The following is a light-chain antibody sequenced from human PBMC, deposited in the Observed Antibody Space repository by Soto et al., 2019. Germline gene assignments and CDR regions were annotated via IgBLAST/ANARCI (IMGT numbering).Light chain of an antibody. Sequence: QPVLTQSSSASASLGSSVKLTCTLSSGHSSYIIAWHQQQPGKAPRYLMKLEGSGSYNKGSGVPDRFSGSSSGADRYLTISSLQSEDEADYYCETGDSTRVFGGGTKLTVL. J-gene: IGLJ3*02. CDR1: SGHSSYI. CDR2: LEGSGSY. V-gene: IGLV4-60*03. CDR3: ETGDSTRV.